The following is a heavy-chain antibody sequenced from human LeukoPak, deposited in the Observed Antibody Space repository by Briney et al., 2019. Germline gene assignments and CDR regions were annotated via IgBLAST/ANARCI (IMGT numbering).Heavy chain of an antibody. D-gene: IGHD3-22*01. CDR2: INPNSGGT. V-gene: IGHV1-2*02. Sequence: GASVKVSCKASGYTFTGYYMHWVRQAPGQGLEWMGWINPNSGGTNYAQKFQGRVTMTRDTSISTAYMELSRLRSDDTAVYYCARDLDSSGYIIPHPGYWGQGTLVTVSS. CDR1: GYTFTGYY. CDR3: ARDLDSSGYIIPHPGY. J-gene: IGHJ4*02.